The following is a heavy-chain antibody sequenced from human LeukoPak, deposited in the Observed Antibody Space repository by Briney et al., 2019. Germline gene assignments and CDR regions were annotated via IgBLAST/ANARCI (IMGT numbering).Heavy chain of an antibody. Sequence: KTSETLSLTCTVSGGSISSGSYYWSWIRQPAGKGLEWIGRIYTSGSTNYNPSLKSRVTISVDTSKNQFSLKLSSVTAADTAVYYCARLTYMGGAFDIWGQGTTVTVSS. CDR1: GGSISSGSYY. D-gene: IGHD3-16*01. CDR2: IYTSGST. J-gene: IGHJ3*02. CDR3: ARLTYMGGAFDI. V-gene: IGHV4-61*02.